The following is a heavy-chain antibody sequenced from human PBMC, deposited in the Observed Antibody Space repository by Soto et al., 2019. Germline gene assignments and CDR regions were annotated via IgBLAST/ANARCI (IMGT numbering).Heavy chain of an antibody. CDR3: EKDRDYDFWRKGGMDV. Sequence: PGGSLRLSCSASVFTFDDYAMHWVRQAPGKGLEWVSGISWNSGSIGYADSVKGRFTISRDNAKNSLYLQMNSLRAEDTALYYCEKDRDYDFWRKGGMDVWGQWTTGTVSS. D-gene: IGHD3-3*01. V-gene: IGHV3-9*01. J-gene: IGHJ6*02. CDR1: VFTFDDYA. CDR2: ISWNSGSI.